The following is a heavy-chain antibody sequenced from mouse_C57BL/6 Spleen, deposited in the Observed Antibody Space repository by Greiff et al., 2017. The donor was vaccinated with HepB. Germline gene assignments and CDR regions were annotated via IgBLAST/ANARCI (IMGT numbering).Heavy chain of an antibody. J-gene: IGHJ2*01. CDR2: IYPGDGDT. V-gene: IGHV1-82*01. CDR1: GYAFSSSW. CDR3: ARYSLGYFDY. D-gene: IGHD3-1*01. Sequence: VKLQQSGPELVKPGASVKISCKASGYAFSSSWLNWVKQRPGKGLEWIGRIYPGDGDTNYNGKFKGKATLTADKSSSTAYMQRSSLTSEDSAVYFCARYSLGYFDYWGQGTTLPVSS.